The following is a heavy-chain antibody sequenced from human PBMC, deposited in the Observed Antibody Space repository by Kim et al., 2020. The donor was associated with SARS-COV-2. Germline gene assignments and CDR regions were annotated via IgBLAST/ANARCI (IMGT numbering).Heavy chain of an antibody. Sequence: GGSLRLSCAASGFTFDDYAMHWVRQAPGKGLEWVSGLSWNSGSIGYADSVKGRFTISRDNAKNSLYLQMNSLRAEDTAVYYCAKGGRSWSWYYYGMDVWGQGPTVSVS. J-gene: IGHJ6*02. CDR1: GFTFDDYA. D-gene: IGHD6-13*01. CDR2: LSWNSGSI. CDR3: AKGGRSWSWYYYGMDV. V-gene: IGHV3-9*01.